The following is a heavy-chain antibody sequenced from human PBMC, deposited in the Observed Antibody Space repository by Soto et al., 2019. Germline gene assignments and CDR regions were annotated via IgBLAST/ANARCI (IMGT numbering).Heavy chain of an antibody. CDR2: LYYSGST. CDR3: ARECSSTSCYTSGDY. J-gene: IGHJ4*02. CDR1: GGSISSGGYY. Sequence: QVQLQESGPGLVKPAQTLSLTCTVSGGSISSGGYYWSWIRQHPGKGLEWIGCLYYSGSTYYNPSLKRRVTISVDTSKNQFSLKLSSVTAADTDVYYCARECSSTSCYTSGDYWGQGTLVTVSS. D-gene: IGHD2-2*02. V-gene: IGHV4-31*03.